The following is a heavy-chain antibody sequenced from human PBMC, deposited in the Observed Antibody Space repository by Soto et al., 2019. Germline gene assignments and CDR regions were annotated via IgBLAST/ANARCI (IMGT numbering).Heavy chain of an antibody. J-gene: IGHJ3*01. Sequence: PGGSLRLSCATSGFTFRDYYFSWIRQAPGKGLEWISYISHSGKTIYYADSVKGRFTISRDDAKNTLYLQMNSLRAEDTAMYYCTRRDSGALDVWGHGTMVTVSS. V-gene: IGHV3-11*01. CDR3: TRRDSGALDV. CDR2: ISHSGKTI. CDR1: GFTFRDYY.